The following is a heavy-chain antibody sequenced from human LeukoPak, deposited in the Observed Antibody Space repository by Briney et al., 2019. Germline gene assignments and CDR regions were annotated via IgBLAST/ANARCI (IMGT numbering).Heavy chain of an antibody. Sequence: GGSLRLSCAASGFTFSSYSMNWVRQAPGKGLEWVSSISSSSSYIYYADSVKGRFTVSRDNAKKSVYLQMNSLRAEDTAVYYCAGSCTRGVCYGDWYFDLWGRGTPVTVSS. CDR2: ISSSSSYI. J-gene: IGHJ2*01. V-gene: IGHV3-21*01. CDR1: GFTFSSYS. D-gene: IGHD2-8*02. CDR3: AGSCTRGVCYGDWYFDL.